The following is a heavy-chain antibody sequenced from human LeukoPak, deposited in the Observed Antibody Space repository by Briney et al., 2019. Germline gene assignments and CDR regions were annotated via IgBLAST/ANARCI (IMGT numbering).Heavy chain of an antibody. Sequence: PGGSLRLSCAASGFTVSSNYMSWVRQAPGKGLEWVSVIYSGGSAYYADSVKGRFTISRDNSKNTLYLQMNSLRAEDTAVYYCAKVREEFYSRAYYFDYWGQGTLVTVSS. CDR1: GFTVSSNY. J-gene: IGHJ4*02. CDR3: AKVREEFYSRAYYFDY. V-gene: IGHV3-53*01. D-gene: IGHD1-26*01. CDR2: IYSGGSA.